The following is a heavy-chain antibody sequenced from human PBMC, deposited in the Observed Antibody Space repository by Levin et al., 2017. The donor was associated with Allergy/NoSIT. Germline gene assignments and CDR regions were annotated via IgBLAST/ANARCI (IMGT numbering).Heavy chain of an antibody. Sequence: GESLKISCAAFRSMFNTYGMSWVRQAPGKGPEWVATITDSGAATYYPDSVRGRFTISRDNSKNTLYLQMNSLRVEDTALYYCAKDSSNSWFDYWGRGTLVTVSS. V-gene: IGHV3-23*01. D-gene: IGHD4-11*01. J-gene: IGHJ4*02. CDR2: ITDSGAAT. CDR3: AKDSSNSWFDY. CDR1: RSMFNTYG.